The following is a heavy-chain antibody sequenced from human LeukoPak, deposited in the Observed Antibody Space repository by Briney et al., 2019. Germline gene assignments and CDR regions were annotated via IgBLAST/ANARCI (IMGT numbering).Heavy chain of an antibody. D-gene: IGHD6-6*01. CDR3: ARGLIAARLYYYQYVYA. CDR1: GGSFSGYY. V-gene: IGHV4-34*01. Sequence: SETETLICAVYGGSFSGYYWSWIRQPPGKGLEWIGEINHSGSTNFNPSLKSRVNISVDTSKNQFSLKLSSVTAADTAAYYCARGLIAARLYYYQYVYAWGNGNTVTVSS. J-gene: IGHJ6*03. CDR2: INHSGST.